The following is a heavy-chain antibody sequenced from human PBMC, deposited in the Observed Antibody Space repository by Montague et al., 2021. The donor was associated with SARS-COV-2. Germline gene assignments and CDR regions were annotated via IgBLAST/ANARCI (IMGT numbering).Heavy chain of an antibody. J-gene: IGHJ3*02. CDR1: GGSISSYY. CDR2: IYYSGST. CDR3: ARCFDI. Sequence: SETLSLTCTVSGGSISSYYWSWIRQPPGKGLEWIGYIYYSGSTNYNPSLKSRVTISVDTSKNQFSLKLSSVTAADTAVYYCARCFDIWGQGKMVTVSS. V-gene: IGHV4-59*01.